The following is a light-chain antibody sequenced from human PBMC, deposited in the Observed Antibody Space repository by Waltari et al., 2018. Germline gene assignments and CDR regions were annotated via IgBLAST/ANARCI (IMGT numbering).Light chain of an antibody. Sequence: SALTPPASVSGSPGQSITISCTGTRSDIGGYISFSWYQPHPGKAPKLTIYEVSNRPSGVSDRFSGSKSGITASLTIAGLQTEDEADYYCSSYTTSNTHVVFGGGTKLTVL. J-gene: IGLJ2*01. CDR2: EVS. V-gene: IGLV2-14*01. CDR3: SSYTTSNTHVV. CDR1: RSDIGGYIS.